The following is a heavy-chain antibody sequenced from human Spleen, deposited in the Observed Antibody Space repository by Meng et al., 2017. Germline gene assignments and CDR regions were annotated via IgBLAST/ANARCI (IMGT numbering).Heavy chain of an antibody. CDR3: ASHYYGSGVVDY. Sequence: GESLKISCAASGFTFRAYWMHWVRQAPGKGLEWVSGINWNGGSTGYADSVKGRFTISRDNAKNSLYLQMNSLRAEDTALYYCASHYYGSGVVDYWGQGTLVTVSS. V-gene: IGHV3-20*04. D-gene: IGHD3-10*01. CDR2: INWNGGST. J-gene: IGHJ4*02. CDR1: GFTFRAYW.